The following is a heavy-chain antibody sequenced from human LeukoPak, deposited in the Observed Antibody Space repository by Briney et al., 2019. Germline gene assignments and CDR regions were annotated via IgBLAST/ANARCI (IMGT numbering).Heavy chain of an antibody. D-gene: IGHD4-11*01. CDR3: ARHGGTRVTLVEVYYFDY. CDR1: GGSITSSSYY. V-gene: IGHV4-39*01. Sequence: SETLSLTCSVSGGSITSSSYYWGWIRQPPEKGLEWVGSIYYTGGTHYSPSLKSRVTMSVDTSKNQFSLKLSSVTAADTAVYYCARHGGTRVTLVEVYYFDYWGQGTLVTVSS. J-gene: IGHJ4*02. CDR2: IYYTGGT.